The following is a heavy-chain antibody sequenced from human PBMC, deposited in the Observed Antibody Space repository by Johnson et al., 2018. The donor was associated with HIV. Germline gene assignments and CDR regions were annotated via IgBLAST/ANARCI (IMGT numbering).Heavy chain of an antibody. J-gene: IGHJ3*02. CDR2: IIRDATTA. CDR3: AREVGNAGAFDI. CDR1: GFTFSSYW. Sequence: EVQLVESGGGLIQPGGSLRLSCAVSGFTFSSYWMHWVRQAPGKGLLWVSRIIRDATTAIYADSVKGRFTISRDNSKNTLYLQMNSLRAEDTAVYYCAREVGNAGAFDIWGQGTMVTVSS. D-gene: IGHD1-26*01. V-gene: IGHV3-74*01.